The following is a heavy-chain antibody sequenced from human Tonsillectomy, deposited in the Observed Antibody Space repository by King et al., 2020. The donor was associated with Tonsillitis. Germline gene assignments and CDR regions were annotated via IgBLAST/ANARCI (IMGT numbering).Heavy chain of an antibody. CDR1: GDSISSGSDY. Sequence: QLQESGPGLVKPSQTLSLTCTVSGDSISSGSDYWSWIRQPAGKEMEWIGRISTSGSANYNPSLKSRVNISVDTSENQFSLKLSSVTAADTAVYYCARYTYYYGSGSYYPDSWGQGTLVTVSS. V-gene: IGHV4-61*02. J-gene: IGHJ4*02. CDR2: ISTSGSA. CDR3: ARYTYYYGSGSYYPDS. D-gene: IGHD3-10*01.